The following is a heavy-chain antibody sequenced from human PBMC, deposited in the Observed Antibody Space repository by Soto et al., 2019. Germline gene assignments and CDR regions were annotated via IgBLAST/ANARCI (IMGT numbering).Heavy chain of an antibody. Sequence: QVQLVESGGGVVQPGRSLRLSCAASGFTFSSYGMHWVRQAPGKGLEWVAVIWFDGSNKYYADSVKGRFTISRDNSKNPLYLQMNSLRAVDTAVYYCARGDSYNYYYGMDVWGQGTTVTVSS. J-gene: IGHJ6*02. CDR2: IWFDGSNK. CDR1: GFTFSSYG. CDR3: ARGDSYNYYYGMDV. D-gene: IGHD2-21*02. V-gene: IGHV3-33*01.